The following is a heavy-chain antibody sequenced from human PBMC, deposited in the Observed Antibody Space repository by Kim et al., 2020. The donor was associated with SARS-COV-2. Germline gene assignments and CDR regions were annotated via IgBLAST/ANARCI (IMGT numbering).Heavy chain of an antibody. Sequence: RYSPSFQGKVTISAAKSISTAYLQWSSLKASDTAMYYCARHRGYYYYMDVWGKGTTVTVSS. J-gene: IGHJ6*03. V-gene: IGHV5-51*01. D-gene: IGHD3-10*01. CDR3: ARHRGYYYYMDV.